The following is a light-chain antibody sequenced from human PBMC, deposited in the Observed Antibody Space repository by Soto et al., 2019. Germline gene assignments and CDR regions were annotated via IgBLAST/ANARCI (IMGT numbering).Light chain of an antibody. V-gene: IGLV1-40*01. CDR1: SSNIGAGYD. CDR2: GNT. CDR3: QSYGIRLSVSVV. J-gene: IGLJ2*01. Sequence: QSVLTQPTSVSGAPGQRVTISCTGSSSNIGAGYDVQWYQQLPGAAPRLLIFGNTNRPSGVPDRFSGYRSGTSASLAISGLQAEYESAYYCQSYGIRLSVSVVFGGGTKVTVL.